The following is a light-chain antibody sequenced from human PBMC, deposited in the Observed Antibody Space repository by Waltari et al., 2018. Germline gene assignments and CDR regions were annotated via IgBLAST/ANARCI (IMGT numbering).Light chain of an antibody. Sequence: QSVLTQPASVSGSPGPSIPIPCTGTSSAVGGYDYVSWYQQSPGNAPKLIIYDFVKRPSGVSTRFSASKSYNTASLTISGLQAEDEGDYYCCSYKRGATWVFGGGTALTVL. CDR3: CSYKRGATWV. J-gene: IGLJ3*02. V-gene: IGLV2-14*03. CDR1: SSAVGGYDY. CDR2: DFV.